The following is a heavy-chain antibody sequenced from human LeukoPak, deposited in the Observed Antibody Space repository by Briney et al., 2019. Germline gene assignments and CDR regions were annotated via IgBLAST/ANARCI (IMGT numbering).Heavy chain of an antibody. J-gene: IGHJ5*02. V-gene: IGHV4-39*01. CDR2: IYYSGST. CDR1: GGSISSSSYY. D-gene: IGHD2-2*01. Sequence: SETLSLTCTVSGGSISSSSYYWGWIRQPPGKGLEWIGSIYYSGSTYYNPSLKSRVTISVDTPKNQFSLKLSSVTAADTAVYYCARTLLSTVIRQRYNWFDPWGQGTLVTVSS. CDR3: ARTLLSTVIRQRYNWFDP.